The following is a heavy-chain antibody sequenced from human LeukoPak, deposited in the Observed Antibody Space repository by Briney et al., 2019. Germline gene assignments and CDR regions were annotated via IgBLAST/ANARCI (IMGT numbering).Heavy chain of an antibody. CDR2: IKSKTDGGTT. V-gene: IGHV3-15*01. Sequence: KPGGSLRLSCAASGFTFSNAWMSWVRQAPGKGLEWVGRIKSKTDGGTTDYAAPVKGRFTISRGDSKNTLYLQMNSMKTEDTAVYYCTALGYCSGGSCDPWGQGTLVTVSS. D-gene: IGHD2-15*01. CDR1: GFTFSNAW. J-gene: IGHJ5*02. CDR3: TALGYCSGGSCDP.